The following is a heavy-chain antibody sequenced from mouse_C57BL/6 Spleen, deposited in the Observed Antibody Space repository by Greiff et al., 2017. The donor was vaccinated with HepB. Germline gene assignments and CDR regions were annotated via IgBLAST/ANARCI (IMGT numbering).Heavy chain of an antibody. J-gene: IGHJ2*01. CDR2: IYPGDGDT. CDR1: GYAFSSYW. Sequence: QVQLQQSGAELVKPGASVKISCKASGYAFSSYWMNWVKQRPGKGLEWIGQIYPGDGDTNYNGKFKGKATLTADKSSSTAYMQLSSLTSEDSAVYCCARRGLLRYFDYWGQGTTLTVSS. CDR3: ARRGLLRYFDY. V-gene: IGHV1-80*01. D-gene: IGHD2-3*01.